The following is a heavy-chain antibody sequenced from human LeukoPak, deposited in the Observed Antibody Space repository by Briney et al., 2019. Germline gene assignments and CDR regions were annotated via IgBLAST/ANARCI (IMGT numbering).Heavy chain of an antibody. Sequence: GGSLRLSCEASGFTFNNYVMTWIRQAPGKGLEWVSSISASAAMTYYADSVKGRFTVSRDNSNNRLYLQMSGLTAADTAVYYCAKDRSIGTYYTFDHWGQGTLVTVSS. CDR1: GFTFNNYV. CDR3: AKDRSIGTYYTFDH. V-gene: IGHV3-23*01. D-gene: IGHD1-26*01. J-gene: IGHJ4*02. CDR2: ISASAAMT.